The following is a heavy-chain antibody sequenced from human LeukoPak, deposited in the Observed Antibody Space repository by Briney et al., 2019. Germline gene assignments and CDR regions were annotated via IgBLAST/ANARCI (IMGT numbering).Heavy chain of an antibody. Sequence: SETLSLTCTVSGVSVTRGAYYWTWIRQPPGKGLEWIGHVYYNGNTDYNPSLKSRVAMSVDKSNNQFSLKLSSVTAADTAVYYCARVGEDYGDYVGLRFDYWGQGTLVTVSS. J-gene: IGHJ4*02. D-gene: IGHD4-17*01. V-gene: IGHV4-61*08. CDR3: ARVGEDYGDYVGLRFDY. CDR2: VYYNGNT. CDR1: GVSVTRGAYY.